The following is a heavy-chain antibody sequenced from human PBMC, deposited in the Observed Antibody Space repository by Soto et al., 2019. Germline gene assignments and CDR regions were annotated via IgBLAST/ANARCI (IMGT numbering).Heavy chain of an antibody. J-gene: IGHJ6*02. D-gene: IGHD2-15*01. CDR2: IIPIFGTA. CDR3: ARDSCCVGSCYASFVYYYGMDV. CDR1: GGTFSSYA. V-gene: IGHV1-69*13. Sequence: ASVKVSCKASGGTFSSYAISWVRQAPGQGLEWMGGIIPIFGTANYAQKFQGRVTITADESTSTAYMELSSLRSEDTAVYYCARDSCCVGSCYASFVYYYGMDVWGQGTTVTVSS.